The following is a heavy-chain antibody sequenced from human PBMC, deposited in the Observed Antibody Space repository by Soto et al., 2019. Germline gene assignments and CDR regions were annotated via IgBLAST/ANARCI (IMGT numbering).Heavy chain of an antibody. CDR3: ARGYDYGDLLAFDI. J-gene: IGHJ3*02. V-gene: IGHV1-69*02. CDR2: IIPILGIA. D-gene: IGHD4-17*01. Sequence: QVQLVQSGAEVKKPGSSVKVSCKASGGTFSSYTISWVRQAPGQELEWMGRIIPILGIANYAQKFQGRVTITADKSTSTAYMELSSLRSEDTAVYYCARGYDYGDLLAFDIWGQGTMVTVSS. CDR1: GGTFSSYT.